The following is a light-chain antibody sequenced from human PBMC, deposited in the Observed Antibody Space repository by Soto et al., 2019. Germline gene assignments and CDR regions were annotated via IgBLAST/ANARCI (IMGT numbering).Light chain of an antibody. Sequence: DIQMTQSPSTLSASVGDRVTITCRASQSISSWLAWYQQKPGKAPKLLIYKASSLETGAPSRFSGSGYGTEFTRTISSLQPDDFATYYCQQYSTYSRAFXQGTKVDIK. CDR1: QSISSW. J-gene: IGKJ1*01. CDR2: KAS. CDR3: QQYSTYSRA. V-gene: IGKV1-5*03.